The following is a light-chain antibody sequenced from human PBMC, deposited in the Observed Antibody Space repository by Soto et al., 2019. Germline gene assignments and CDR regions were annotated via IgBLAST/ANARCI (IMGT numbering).Light chain of an antibody. CDR1: QSVSIK. Sequence: EIVMTQSPSTLSVSPGERAALSFRASQSVSIKLAWYQQKPGQAPSLLIYDTSTRATGIPARFSGSGSGTEFTLTISSLQSEDFAVYYCQQYNNWPPITFGQGTRLEI. J-gene: IGKJ5*01. V-gene: IGKV3-15*01. CDR3: QQYNNWPPIT. CDR2: DTS.